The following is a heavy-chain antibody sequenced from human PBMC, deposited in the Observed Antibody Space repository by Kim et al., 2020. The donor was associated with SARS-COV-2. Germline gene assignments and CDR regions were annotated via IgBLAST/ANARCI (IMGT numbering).Heavy chain of an antibody. CDR3: ARGGGYNLWGYYYYGMDV. V-gene: IGHV4-59*01. J-gene: IGHJ6*02. CDR2: IYYSGST. Sequence: SETLSLTCTVSGGSISSYYWSWIRQPPGKGLEWIGYIYYSGSTNYNPSLKSRVTISVDTSKNQFSLKLSSVTAADTAVYYCARGGGYNLWGYYYYGMDVWGQGTTVTVSS. D-gene: IGHD1-26*01. CDR1: GGSISSYY.